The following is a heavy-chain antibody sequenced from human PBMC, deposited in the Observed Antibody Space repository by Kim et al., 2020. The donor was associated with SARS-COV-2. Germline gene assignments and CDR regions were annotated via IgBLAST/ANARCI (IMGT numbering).Heavy chain of an antibody. J-gene: IGHJ4*02. CDR3: ARGSSSWYLIRLDYFDY. V-gene: IGHV4-34*01. Sequence: LKSRVTISVDTSKNQFSLKLSSVTAADTAVYYCARGSSSWYLIRLDYFDYWGQGTLVTVSS. D-gene: IGHD6-13*01.